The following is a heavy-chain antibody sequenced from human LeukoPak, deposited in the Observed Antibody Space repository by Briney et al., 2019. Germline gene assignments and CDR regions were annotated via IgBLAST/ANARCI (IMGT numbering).Heavy chain of an antibody. D-gene: IGHD3-10*01. Sequence: GWSLRLPRAASGFTFSNYAMSWVRQAPGKGLEWVSTISGAGGSTYYVDSVKGRFSISRHSSKNTVYLQMNSLRAEDTAVYYCARGFWQPLDYWGQGTLVTVSS. J-gene: IGHJ4*02. CDR2: ISGAGGST. V-gene: IGHV3-23*01. CDR1: GFTFSNYA. CDR3: ARGFWQPLDY.